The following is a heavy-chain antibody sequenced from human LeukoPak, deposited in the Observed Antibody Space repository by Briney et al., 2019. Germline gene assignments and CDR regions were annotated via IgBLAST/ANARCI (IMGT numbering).Heavy chain of an antibody. V-gene: IGHV5-51*01. CDR2: IYPGDSDT. CDR1: GYSFTSYW. Sequence: GESLKISCKGSGYSFTSYWIGWLRQMPGKGLEWMGIIYPGDSDTRYSPSFQGQVTISADKSISTAYLQWSSLKASDTAMYYCARISMVATNASYYYYYYMDVWGKGTTVTISS. D-gene: IGHD5-12*01. J-gene: IGHJ6*03. CDR3: ARISMVATNASYYYYYYMDV.